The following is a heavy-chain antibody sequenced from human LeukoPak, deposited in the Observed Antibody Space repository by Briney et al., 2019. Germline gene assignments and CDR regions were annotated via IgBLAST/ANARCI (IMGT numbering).Heavy chain of an antibody. CDR3: AKQSGYVDY. J-gene: IGHJ4*02. V-gene: IGHV3-9*01. D-gene: IGHD1-26*01. CDR2: ISWNSGSI. Sequence: GGSLRLSCAASGFTFDDYAMHWVRHAPGKGLEWVSGISWNSGSIGYADSVKGRFTISRDNSKDTLYLQMNSLRAEDTAVYYCAKQSGYVDYWGQGTLVTVSS. CDR1: GFTFDDYA.